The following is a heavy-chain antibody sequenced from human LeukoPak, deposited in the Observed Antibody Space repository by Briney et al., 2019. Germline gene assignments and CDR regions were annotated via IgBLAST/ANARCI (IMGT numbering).Heavy chain of an antibody. D-gene: IGHD3-10*01. J-gene: IGHJ6*03. CDR2: INPNSGGT. CDR1: GYTFTGYY. V-gene: IGHV1-2*02. CDR3: ARDGEGITMVRGVIDYMDV. Sequence: VASVKVSCKASGYTFTGYYMHWVRQAPGQGLEWMGWINPNSGGTNYAQKFQGRVTMTRDTSISTAYMELSRLRSDDTAVYYCARDGEGITMVRGVIDYMDVWGKGTTVTVSS.